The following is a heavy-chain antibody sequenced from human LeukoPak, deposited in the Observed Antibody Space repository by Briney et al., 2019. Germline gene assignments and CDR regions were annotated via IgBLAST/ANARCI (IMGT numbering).Heavy chain of an antibody. Sequence: SETLSLTCAVYGGSFSGYYWSWIRQPPGKGLEWIGEINHSGSTNYNPSLKSRVTISVDTSKNQFSLKLSSVTTADTAVYYCARSDGTAVAPTDYWGQGTLVTVSS. V-gene: IGHV4-34*01. CDR3: ARSDGTAVAPTDY. CDR1: GGSFSGYY. J-gene: IGHJ4*02. CDR2: INHSGST. D-gene: IGHD6-19*01.